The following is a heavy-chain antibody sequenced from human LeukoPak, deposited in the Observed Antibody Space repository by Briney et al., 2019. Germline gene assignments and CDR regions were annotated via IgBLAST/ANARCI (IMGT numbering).Heavy chain of an antibody. Sequence: GASVMGSCKASGDTFTGYYLHWVRQAPGQGLDWMGWINPNSGGTTYAQNFKGRVTMTWDTSISTAYMELSRLRSDDTAVYYCAREWELLRKYLYHWGQGTLVTVSS. V-gene: IGHV1-2*02. D-gene: IGHD1-26*01. CDR2: INPNSGGT. CDR3: AREWELLRKYLYH. J-gene: IGHJ1*01. CDR1: GDTFTGYY.